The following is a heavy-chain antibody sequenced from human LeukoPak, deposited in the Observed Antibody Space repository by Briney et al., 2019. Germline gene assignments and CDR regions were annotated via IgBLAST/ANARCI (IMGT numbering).Heavy chain of an antibody. CDR1: GYTFTSYA. V-gene: IGHV1-3*03. Sequence: GASVKVSCKASGYTFTSYAMHWVRQAPGQRLEWMGWINAGNGNTKYSQEFQGRVTITRDTSASTAYMELSSLRSEDMAVYYCAREKPYYYGSGSFVYWGQGTLVTVSS. CDR2: INAGNGNT. CDR3: AREKPYYYGSGSFVY. D-gene: IGHD3-10*01. J-gene: IGHJ4*02.